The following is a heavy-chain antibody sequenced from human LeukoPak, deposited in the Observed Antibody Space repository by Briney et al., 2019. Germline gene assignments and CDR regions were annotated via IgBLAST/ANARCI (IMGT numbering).Heavy chain of an antibody. D-gene: IGHD3/OR15-3a*01. V-gene: IGHV1-18*01. Sequence: GASVNVSCKASGYTFTSYGISWVRQAPGQGLEWMGWISAYNGNTNYAQKLQGRVTMTTDTSTSTAYMELRSLRSEDTAVYYCARSLGVLSDWYTIPIPYGYWGQGTLVTVSS. J-gene: IGHJ4*02. CDR1: GYTFTSYG. CDR2: ISAYNGNT. CDR3: ARSLGVLSDWYTIPIPYGY.